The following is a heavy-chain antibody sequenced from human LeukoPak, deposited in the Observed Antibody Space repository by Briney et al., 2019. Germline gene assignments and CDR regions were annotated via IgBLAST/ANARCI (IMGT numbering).Heavy chain of an antibody. J-gene: IGHJ5*01. CDR3: ARGDGYGYDWFDS. CDR1: GGTFSNYA. D-gene: IGHD5-24*01. V-gene: IGHV1-69*05. CDR2: IIPIFGTA. Sequence: SVKVSCKAFGGTFSNYAITWVRQAPGQGLEWMGRIIPIFGTANYAQKFQGRVTITTDESTSTDYMELSSLRSEDTAVYYCARGDGYGYDWFDSWGQGTLVTVSS.